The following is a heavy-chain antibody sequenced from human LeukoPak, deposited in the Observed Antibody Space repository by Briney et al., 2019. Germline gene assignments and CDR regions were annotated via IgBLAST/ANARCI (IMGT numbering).Heavy chain of an antibody. CDR2: INHSGST. J-gene: IGHJ6*03. CDR1: GGSISSSSYY. Sequence: SETLSLTCTVSGGSISSSSYYWSWIRQPPGKGLEWIGEINHSGSTNYNPSLKSRVTISIDTSKNQFSLKLSSVTAADTAVYYCARQLMIDYYYYCYYMDVWGRGTTVTISS. D-gene: IGHD3-22*01. V-gene: IGHV4-39*01. CDR3: ARQLMIDYYYYCYYMDV.